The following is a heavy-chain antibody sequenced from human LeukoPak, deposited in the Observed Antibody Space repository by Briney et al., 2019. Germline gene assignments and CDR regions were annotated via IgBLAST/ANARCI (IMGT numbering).Heavy chain of an antibody. V-gene: IGHV3-23*01. Sequence: PGGSLRLSCAASGFTFSSYAMSWVRQAPWKGLEGVSAISGSGGSTYYADSVKGRFTISRDNSKNTLYLQMNSLRAEDTAVYYCAKDASWAVDYFDYWGQGTLVTVSS. CDR2: ISGSGGST. CDR1: GFTFSSYA. J-gene: IGHJ4*02. CDR3: AKDASWAVDYFDY. D-gene: IGHD3-16*01.